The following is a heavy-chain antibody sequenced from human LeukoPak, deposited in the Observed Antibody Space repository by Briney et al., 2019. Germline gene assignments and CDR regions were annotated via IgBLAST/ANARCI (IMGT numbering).Heavy chain of an antibody. V-gene: IGHV1-69*13. Sequence: VKVSCKASGGTFSSYAISWVRQAPGQGLEWMGGIIPIFGTANYAQKFQGRVTITADESTSTAYMELGSLRSEDTAVYYCARAAVVVAAINYYYYGMDVWGQGTTVTVSS. CDR3: ARAAVVVAAINYYYYGMDV. CDR2: IIPIFGTA. D-gene: IGHD2-15*01. J-gene: IGHJ6*02. CDR1: GGTFSSYA.